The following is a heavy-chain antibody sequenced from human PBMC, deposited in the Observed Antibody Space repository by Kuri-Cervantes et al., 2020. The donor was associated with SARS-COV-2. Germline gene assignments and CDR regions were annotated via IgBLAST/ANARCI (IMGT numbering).Heavy chain of an antibody. CDR2: ITPFNGNT. D-gene: IGHD5-24*01. V-gene: IGHV1-45*02. J-gene: IGHJ3*02. Sequence: SSVTVSYKASGYSFDYRFLHWLRPAPGQAREWVGWITPFNGNTNYPPRFQDRVTITSDRSMSTAYMELSSLRSEDTAMYYCARSGTGGSSREDGAFDIWGQGTMVTVSS. CDR3: ARSGTGGSSREDGAFDI. CDR1: GYSFDYRF.